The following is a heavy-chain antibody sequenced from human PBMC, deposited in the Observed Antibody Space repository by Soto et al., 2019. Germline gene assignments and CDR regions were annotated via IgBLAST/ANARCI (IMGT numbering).Heavy chain of an antibody. V-gene: IGHV1-2*02. CDR3: ARGPGRSSHHHNMHPFDY. CDR1: GYTFTGYY. J-gene: IGHJ4*02. D-gene: IGHD6-19*01. CDR2: INPNSGGT. Sequence: QVQLVQSGAEVKKPGASVKVSCKASGYTFTGYYMHWVRQAPGQGLEWMGWINPNSGGTNYAQKFQGRVTMTRDTSISTAYMELSRLRSDDTAVYYCARGPGRSSHHHNMHPFDYWGQGTLVTVSS.